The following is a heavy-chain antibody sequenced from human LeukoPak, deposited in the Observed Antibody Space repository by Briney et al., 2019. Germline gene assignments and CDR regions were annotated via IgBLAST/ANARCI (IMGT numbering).Heavy chain of an antibody. D-gene: IGHD3-10*01. CDR2: IRNKANSYTT. J-gene: IGHJ4*02. V-gene: IGHV3-72*01. Sequence: GGSLRLSCAASGFSFSDNYMDWVRQAPGKGLEWVGRIRNKANSYTTDYAASVRGRFTISRDDSKNSLYLEMNSLKTEDTAVYYCAREYYCRLDYWGRGTLVTVSS. CDR3: AREYYCRLDY. CDR1: GFSFSDNY.